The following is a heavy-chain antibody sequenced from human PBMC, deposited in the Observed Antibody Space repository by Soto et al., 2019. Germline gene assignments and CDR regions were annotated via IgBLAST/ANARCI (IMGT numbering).Heavy chain of an antibody. CDR3: ARGDSTDCSNGVCSFFYNHDMDV. CDR2: INPKSGGT. V-gene: IGHV1-2*04. D-gene: IGHD2-8*01. J-gene: IGHJ6*02. CDR1: GYSFTDYH. Sequence: AAVKVSCKASGYSFTDYHIHWVRQAPGQGLEWLGRINPKSGGTSTAQKFQGWVTMTTDTSISTASMELTRLTSDDTAIYYCARGDSTDCSNGVCSFFYNHDMDVWGQGTTVTVSS.